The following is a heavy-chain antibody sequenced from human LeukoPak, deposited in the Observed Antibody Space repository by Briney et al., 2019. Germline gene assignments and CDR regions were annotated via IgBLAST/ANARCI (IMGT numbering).Heavy chain of an antibody. CDR1: GFTFSTSG. V-gene: IGHV3-30*02. J-gene: IGHJ6*03. CDR3: AKGYGWEASYYYYYMDG. Sequence: GGSLRLSCAASGFTFSTSGMHWVRQAPGKGLEWVAFIRYDGRNKYYADSLKGRFTISRDNSKNTLYLQMNSLRAEDTALYYCAKGYGWEASYYYYYMDGWGKGTTVTISS. D-gene: IGHD1-26*01. CDR2: IRYDGRNK.